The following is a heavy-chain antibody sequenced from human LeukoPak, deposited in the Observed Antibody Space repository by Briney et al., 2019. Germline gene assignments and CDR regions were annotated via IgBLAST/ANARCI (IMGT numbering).Heavy chain of an antibody. D-gene: IGHD2/OR15-2a*01. CDR2: ISGSDGST. CDR1: GFTFSSYA. CDR3: ARAGNTRFDY. Sequence: PGGPLRLSCAASGFTFSSYAMSWVRQAPGKGLEWVSSISGSDGSTYYADSVKGRFTISRDNSKNTLYLQMNSLRAEDTAVYYCARAGNTRFDYWGQGTLVTVSS. V-gene: IGHV3-23*01. J-gene: IGHJ4*02.